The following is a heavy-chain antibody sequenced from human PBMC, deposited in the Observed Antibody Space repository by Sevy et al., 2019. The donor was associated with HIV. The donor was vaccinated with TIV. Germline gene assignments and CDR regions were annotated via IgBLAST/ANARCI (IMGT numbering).Heavy chain of an antibody. Sequence: ASVKVSCKVSGYTLTQFSMHWVRQAPGKGLELMTTFDPEDGDPEDGKTIYAQKFLGRVTMTEDTSTDTAYMELSSLRSDDTAVYYCATTKDYYDSSGYPFDYWGQGTLVTVSS. J-gene: IGHJ4*02. CDR3: ATTKDYYDSSGYPFDY. CDR1: GYTLTQFS. CDR2: FDPEDGDPEDGKT. D-gene: IGHD3-22*01. V-gene: IGHV1-24*01.